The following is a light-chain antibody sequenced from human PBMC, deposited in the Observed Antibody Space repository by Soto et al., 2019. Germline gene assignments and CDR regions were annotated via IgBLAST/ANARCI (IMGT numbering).Light chain of an antibody. CDR3: LQHNNYPPT. CDR2: AAS. J-gene: IGKJ1*01. V-gene: IGKV1-17*01. CDR1: QDIRID. Sequence: DIQMTQSPSSLSASVGDRVTITCRASQDIRIDLGWFQQKPGKAPKRLIYAASSLQSGVPSRFSSSGSGTEFTLTISSLQPEDFATYYCLQHNNYPPTFGQGTKVEI.